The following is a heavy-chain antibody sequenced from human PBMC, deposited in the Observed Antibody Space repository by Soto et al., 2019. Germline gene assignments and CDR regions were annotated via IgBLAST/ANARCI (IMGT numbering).Heavy chain of an antibody. J-gene: IGHJ4*02. CDR3: ARNAVHSSGFTDY. CDR2: IYYSGST. V-gene: IGHV4-39*02. CDR1: GGSISSSSYY. D-gene: IGHD6-19*01. Sequence: QLQLQESGPGLVKPSETLSLTCTVSGGSISSSSYYWGWIHQPPGKGLEWIGSIYYSGSTYYNPSLMRRLTISVDASKNHFSPKMLTVAAADTTVYYCARNAVHSSGFTDYWGQGTLVPVSS.